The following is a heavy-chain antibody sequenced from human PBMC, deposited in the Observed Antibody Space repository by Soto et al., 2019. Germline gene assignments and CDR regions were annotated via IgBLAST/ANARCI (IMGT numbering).Heavy chain of an antibody. CDR3: AKDLVAPVTTAYYYSGMDV. CDR2: ISNDGSNK. V-gene: IGHV3-30*18. J-gene: IGHJ6*02. D-gene: IGHD4-17*01. Sequence: QVQLVESGGGVVQPGRSLRLSCAASGFTFRSYGIHWARQAPGKGLEWVAVISNDGSNKYYADSVKGRFTISRDNSINTLYLQMNSLRAEDTAVYYCAKDLVAPVTTAYYYSGMDVWGQGTTVSVSS. CDR1: GFTFRSYG.